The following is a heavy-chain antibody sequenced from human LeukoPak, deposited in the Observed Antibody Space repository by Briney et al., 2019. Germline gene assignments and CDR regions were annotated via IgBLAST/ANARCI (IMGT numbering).Heavy chain of an antibody. CDR1: GFTFSSYG. CDR2: IWYEGNTK. CDR3: ARGWGSSVYASAFDI. D-gene: IGHD3-22*01. V-gene: IGHV3-33*01. J-gene: IGHJ3*02. Sequence: QAGGSLRLSCAASGFTFSSYGMHCVRQAPGKGLEWVALIWYEGNTKKYADSVKGRITISRDNSKNTLYLEMNSLRAEDTAVYYCARGWGSSVYASAFDIWGQGTMVTISS.